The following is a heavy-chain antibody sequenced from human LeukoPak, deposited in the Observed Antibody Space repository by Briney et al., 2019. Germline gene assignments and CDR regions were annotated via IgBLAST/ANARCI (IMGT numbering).Heavy chain of an antibody. CDR1: GFTFSSYG. D-gene: IGHD4-17*01. Sequence: GSLRLSCAASGFTFSSYGMHWVRQAPGKGLEWLAVIYSDGNKNYYADSVKGRFTISRDNSKDTLYLQMNSLRAEDTAVYYCARYGDYGGGTLGSWGQGTPVTVSS. CDR2: IYSDGNKN. CDR3: ARYGDYGGGTLGS. V-gene: IGHV3-33*08. J-gene: IGHJ5*02.